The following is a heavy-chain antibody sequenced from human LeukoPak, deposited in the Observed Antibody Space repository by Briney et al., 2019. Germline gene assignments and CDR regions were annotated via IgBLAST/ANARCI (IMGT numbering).Heavy chain of an antibody. CDR1: GGSISSYY. D-gene: IGHD6-13*01. CDR2: IDYSGST. Sequence: PSETLSLTCTVSGGSISSYYWSWIRQPPGKGLEWIAYIDYSGSTNYNPSLKSRVTISIDTSKNQFSLKLSSVTAADTAVYYCARTLRDYSSSSYYFDYWGQGTLVTVSS. V-gene: IGHV4-59*01. J-gene: IGHJ4*02. CDR3: ARTLRDYSSSSYYFDY.